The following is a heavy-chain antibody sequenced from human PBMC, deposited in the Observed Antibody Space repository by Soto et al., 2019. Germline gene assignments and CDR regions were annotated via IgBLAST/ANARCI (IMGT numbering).Heavy chain of an antibody. CDR1: GFAFGDYA. CDR2: ISYDGSNK. V-gene: IGHV3-30-3*01. CDR3: ARVYCDSSGYYYVPSDPYGMDV. J-gene: IGHJ6*02. Sequence: GGSLRLSCTASGFAFGDYAMHWVRQAPGKGLEWVAVISYDGSNKYYADSVKGRFTISRDNSKNTLYLQMNNLRAEDTAVYYCARVYCDSSGYYYVPSDPYGMDVWGQGTTVTVSS. D-gene: IGHD3-22*01.